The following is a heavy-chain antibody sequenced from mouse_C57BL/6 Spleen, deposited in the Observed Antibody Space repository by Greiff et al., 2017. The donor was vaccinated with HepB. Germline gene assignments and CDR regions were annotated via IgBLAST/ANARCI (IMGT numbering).Heavy chain of an antibody. J-gene: IGHJ1*03. CDR2: IRSKSSNYAT. CDR3: VRDSLTTVVATPYWYFDV. V-gene: IGHV10-3*01. D-gene: IGHD1-1*01. Sequence: EVQRVESGGGLVQPKGSLKLSCAASGFTFNTYAMHWVRQAPGKGLEWVARIRSKSSNYATYYAESVKDRFTISRDDSQSMLYLQMNNLKTEDTAMYYCVRDSLTTVVATPYWYFDVWGTGTTVTVSS. CDR1: GFTFNTYA.